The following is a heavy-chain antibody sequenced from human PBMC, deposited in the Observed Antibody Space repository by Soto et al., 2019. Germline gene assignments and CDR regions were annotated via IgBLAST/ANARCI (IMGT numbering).Heavy chain of an antibody. Sequence: QVQLMQSGAEVKKPGASVKVSCQGSGYAFTTYGITWVRQAPGQGLEWMGWISAHNGNTNYAQKLQGRVTVTRDTSTSTAYMELRSLRYDDTAVYYCARGRYGDYWGQGALVTVSS. CDR1: GYAFTTYG. J-gene: IGHJ4*02. CDR2: ISAHNGNT. CDR3: ARGRYGDY. D-gene: IGHD1-1*01. V-gene: IGHV1-18*01.